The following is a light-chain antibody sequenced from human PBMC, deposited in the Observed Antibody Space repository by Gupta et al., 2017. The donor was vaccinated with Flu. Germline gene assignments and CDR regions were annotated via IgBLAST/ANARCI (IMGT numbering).Light chain of an antibody. V-gene: IGKV1-39*01. CDR3: QQRDSTPRT. Sequence: PSSLSASVGDRVTITCRASQSISSYLHWYQQKPGKAPKLLIYAASRLQSGVPSRFSGSGSGTDFTLTISRLQPEDFATYYCQQRDSTPRTFGQGTKLEIK. J-gene: IGKJ2*01. CDR1: QSISSY. CDR2: AAS.